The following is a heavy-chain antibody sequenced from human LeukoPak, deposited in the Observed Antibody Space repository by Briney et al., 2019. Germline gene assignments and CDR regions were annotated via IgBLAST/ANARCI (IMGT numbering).Heavy chain of an antibody. Sequence: SETLSLICTVYGGSLSSSSYCWGWIRQPPGKGREWFGRIYYTGTIYYKWSLKSRFTISVDTSKDQFSLKLSSVTATDTAVYYCARLGGGNSAYSYAFDIWGQGTMVTVSS. CDR2: IYYTGTI. V-gene: IGHV4-39*01. J-gene: IGHJ3*02. CDR3: ARLGGGNSAYSYAFDI. CDR1: GGSLSSSSYC. D-gene: IGHD4-23*01.